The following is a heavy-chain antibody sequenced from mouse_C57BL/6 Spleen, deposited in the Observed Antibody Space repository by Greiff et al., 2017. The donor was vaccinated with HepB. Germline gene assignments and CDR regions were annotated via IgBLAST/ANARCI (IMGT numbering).Heavy chain of an antibody. V-gene: IGHV1-54*01. Sequence: QVQLQQSGAELVRPGTSVKVSCKASGYAFTNYLIEWVKQRPGQGLEWIGVINPGSGGTNYNEKFKGKATLTADKSSSTAYMQLSSLTSEDSAVYFCARGTVVAYYFDYWGQGTTLTVSS. J-gene: IGHJ2*01. CDR2: INPGSGGT. D-gene: IGHD1-1*01. CDR1: GYAFTNYL. CDR3: ARGTVVAYYFDY.